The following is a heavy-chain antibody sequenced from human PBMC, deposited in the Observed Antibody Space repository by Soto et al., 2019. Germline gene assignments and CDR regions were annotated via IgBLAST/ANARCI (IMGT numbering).Heavy chain of an antibody. J-gene: IGHJ6*01. CDR3: ASEYCGGDCYSAARYGMDV. CDR1: GYTFTSYA. V-gene: IGHV1-3*01. CDR2: INAGNGNT. Sequence: GASVKVSCKASGYTFTSYAMHWVRQAPGQRLEWMGWINAGNGNTKYSQKFQGRVTITRDTSASTAYMELSSLRSEDTAVYYCASEYCGGDCYSAARYGMDVWGQGTTVNVSS. D-gene: IGHD2-21*02.